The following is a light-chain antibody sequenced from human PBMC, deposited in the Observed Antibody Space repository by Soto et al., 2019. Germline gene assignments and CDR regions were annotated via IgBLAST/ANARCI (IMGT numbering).Light chain of an antibody. J-gene: IGKJ3*01. V-gene: IGKV3-20*01. CDR1: QSVSSSY. CDR3: QQSYTTLFT. CDR2: GAS. Sequence: EIVMTQSLLTLPVTPGEPASISCRASQSVSSSYLAWYQQKPGQAPRLLIYGASSRATGIPDRFSGSGSETDFTLTISSLQPEDLATYYCQQSYTTLFTFGPGTKVDN.